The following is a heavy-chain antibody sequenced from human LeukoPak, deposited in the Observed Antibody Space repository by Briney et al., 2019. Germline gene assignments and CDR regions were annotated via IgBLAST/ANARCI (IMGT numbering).Heavy chain of an antibody. CDR3: ARGSYDSSGYYFDY. D-gene: IGHD3-22*01. V-gene: IGHV4-59*01. CDR2: IYYSGST. CDR1: GGSISSYY. Sequence: SETLSLTCTVSGGSISSYYWSWIRQPPGKGLEWIGYIYYSGSTNYNPSLKSRVTISVDTSKNQFSLKLSSVTAADTAVYYCARGSYDSSGYYFDYWSQGTLVTVSS. J-gene: IGHJ4*02.